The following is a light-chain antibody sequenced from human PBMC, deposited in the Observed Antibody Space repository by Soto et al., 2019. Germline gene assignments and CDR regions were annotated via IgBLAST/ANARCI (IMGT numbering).Light chain of an antibody. CDR1: SSDVGGYNY. J-gene: IGLJ1*01. CDR3: SSYAGSINV. Sequence: QSVLTQPPSASGSPGQSVAISCTGTSSDVGGYNYVSWYQQHPGKAPKLMIYEVNKRPSGVPDRCSGSKSGNTASLTVSGLQAEDEADDYCSSYAGSINVFGTGTKVTVL. CDR2: EVN. V-gene: IGLV2-8*01.